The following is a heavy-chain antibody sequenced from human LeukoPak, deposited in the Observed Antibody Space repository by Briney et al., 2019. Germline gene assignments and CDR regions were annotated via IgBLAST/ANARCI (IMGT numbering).Heavy chain of an antibody. J-gene: IGHJ4*02. CDR1: GFTFSSYA. CDR3: ARASMVLYYFDY. CDR2: ISYDGSNK. V-gene: IGHV3-30*04. Sequence: GGSLGLSCAASGFTFSSYAMHWVRQAPGKGLEWVAVISYDGSNKYYADSVKGRFTISRDNSKNTLYLQMNSLRAEDTAVYYCARASMVLYYFDYWGQGTLVTVSS. D-gene: IGHD2/OR15-2a*01.